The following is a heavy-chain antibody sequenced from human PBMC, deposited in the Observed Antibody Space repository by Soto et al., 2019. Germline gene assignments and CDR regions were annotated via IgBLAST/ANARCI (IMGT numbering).Heavy chain of an antibody. CDR2: IYYSGST. CDR1: GGSISSGDYY. J-gene: IGHJ4*02. Sequence: QVQLQESGPGLVKPSQTLSLTCTVSGGSISSGDYYWSWIRQPPGKGLDWIGYIYYSGSTYYNPSRKSRVTISVDTSKNQFSLKLSSVTAADTAVYYCARGDYDSSGYYGPLDYWGQGTLVTVSS. CDR3: ARGDYDSSGYYGPLDY. V-gene: IGHV4-30-4*01. D-gene: IGHD3-22*01.